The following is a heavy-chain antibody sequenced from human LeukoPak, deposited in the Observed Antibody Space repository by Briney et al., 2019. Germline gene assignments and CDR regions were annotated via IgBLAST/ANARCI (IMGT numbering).Heavy chain of an antibody. CDR2: IVVCSGKT. V-gene: IGHV1-58*01. J-gene: IGHJ4*02. CDR3: AVGPIAAAGTGDY. CDR1: GFTFTNSA. Sequence: GTSVTVSFTCSGFTFTNSAVQWVGQARGQRGEWIGWIVVCSGKTNYAQKFQERVTITRDRSTRTAYMELSSLRSQDTAVYYCAVGPIAAAGTGDYWGQGTLLTVSS. D-gene: IGHD6-13*01.